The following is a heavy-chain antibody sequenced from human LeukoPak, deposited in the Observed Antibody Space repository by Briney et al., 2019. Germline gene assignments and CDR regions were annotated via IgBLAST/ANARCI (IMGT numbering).Heavy chain of an antibody. CDR3: ARDRLLSSPFDY. Sequence: VVQPGRSLRLSCAASGFTFSSYGMHWVRQAPGKGLEWVAVIWYDGSNKYYADSVKGRFTISRDNSKNTLYPQMNSLRAEDTAVYYCARDRLLSSPFDYWGQGTLVTVSS. V-gene: IGHV3-33*01. D-gene: IGHD6-6*01. J-gene: IGHJ4*02. CDR2: IWYDGSNK. CDR1: GFTFSSYG.